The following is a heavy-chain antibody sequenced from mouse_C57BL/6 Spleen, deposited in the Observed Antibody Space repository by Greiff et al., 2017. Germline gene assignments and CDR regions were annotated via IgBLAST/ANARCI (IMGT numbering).Heavy chain of an antibody. J-gene: IGHJ4*01. V-gene: IGHV5-17*01. Sequence: EVQLVESGGGLVKPGGSLKLSCAASGFTFSDYGMHWVRQAPEKGLAWVAYISSGSSTIYYADTVKGRFTISRDNAKNTLFLQMTSLRSEDTAMYYCARPGSNYSYAMDYWGQGTSVTVSS. CDR2: ISSGSSTI. CDR3: ARPGSNYSYAMDY. CDR1: GFTFSDYG. D-gene: IGHD2-5*01.